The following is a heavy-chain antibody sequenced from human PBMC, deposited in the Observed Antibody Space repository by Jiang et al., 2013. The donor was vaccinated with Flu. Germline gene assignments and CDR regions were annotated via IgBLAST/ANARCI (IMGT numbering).Heavy chain of an antibody. J-gene: IGHJ6*02. CDR3: ARHASVRMVGAIWVPAGMDV. CDR1: GYSFTNYW. V-gene: IGHV5-10-1*01. Sequence: GYSFTNYWISWVRQMPGKGLEWMGTIAHSDSYTKYSPSFQGHVTISTDKPISTAYLQWSSLKASDTAMYYCARHASVRMVGAIWVPAGMDVWGQGTTVTVSS. D-gene: IGHD1-26*01. CDR2: IAHSDSYT.